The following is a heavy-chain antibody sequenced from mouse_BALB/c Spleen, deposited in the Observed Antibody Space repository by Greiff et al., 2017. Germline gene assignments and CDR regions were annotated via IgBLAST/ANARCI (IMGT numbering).Heavy chain of an antibody. CDR3: ARGDY. J-gene: IGHJ4*01. CDR2: ISSGGGST. V-gene: IGHV5-12-1*01. Sequence: EVQVVESGGGLVKPGGSLKLSCAASGFAFSSYDMSWVRQTPEKRLEWVAYISSGGGSTYYPDTVKGRFTISRDNAKNTLYLQMSSLKSEDTAMYYCARGDYWGQGTSVTVSS. CDR1: GFAFSSYD.